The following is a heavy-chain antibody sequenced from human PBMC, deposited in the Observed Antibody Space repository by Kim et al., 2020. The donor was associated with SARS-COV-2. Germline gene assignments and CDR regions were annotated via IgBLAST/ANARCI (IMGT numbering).Heavy chain of an antibody. CDR3: AKDFVPLIAAANWFDP. J-gene: IGHJ5*02. V-gene: IGHV3-23*01. Sequence: SVKGRFTITRDNSKNTLYLQMNSLRAEDTAVYYCAKDFVPLIAAANWFDPWGQGTLVTVSS. D-gene: IGHD6-13*01.